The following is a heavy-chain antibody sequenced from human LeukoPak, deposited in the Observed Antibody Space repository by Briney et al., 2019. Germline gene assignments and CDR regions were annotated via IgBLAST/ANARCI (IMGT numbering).Heavy chain of an antibody. CDR3: ARHSPPLRFDY. V-gene: IGHV4-59*08. J-gene: IGHJ4*02. CDR1: GGSISSYY. Sequence: SETLSLTCTVSGGSISSYYWSWIRQPPGKGLEWIGYIYYSGSTNYNPSLTSRVTISVDTSKNQFSLKLSSVTAADTAVYYCARHSPPLRFDYWGQGTLVTVSS. D-gene: IGHD4-17*01. CDR2: IYYSGST.